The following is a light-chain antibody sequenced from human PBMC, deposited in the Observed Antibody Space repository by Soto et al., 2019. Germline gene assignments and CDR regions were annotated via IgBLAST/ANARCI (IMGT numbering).Light chain of an antibody. J-gene: IGKJ1*01. CDR1: QNIDMY. Sequence: DIHMTQSPSSLSASVGDTVTITCRASQNIDMYLNWDQQKPGKAPRVLISGASNLQSGVPSRCSGSGSGTDYNLTISSLQSEDFASYFCQHTFNSPPLTFGQGTKVEVK. V-gene: IGKV1-39*01. CDR2: GAS. CDR3: QHTFNSPPLT.